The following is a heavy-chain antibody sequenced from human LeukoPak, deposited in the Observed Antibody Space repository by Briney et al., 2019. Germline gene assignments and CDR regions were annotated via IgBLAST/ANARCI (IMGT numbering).Heavy chain of an antibody. D-gene: IGHD5-24*01. V-gene: IGHV3-15*01. CDR3: TTDWDGPHGFDY. J-gene: IGHJ4*02. CDR2: IKSKTDGGTT. Sequence: SWIRQPPGKGLEWVGRIKSKTDGGTTDYAAPVKGRFTISRDDSKNTLYLQMNSLKTEDAAVYYCTTDWDGPHGFDYWGQGTLVTVSS.